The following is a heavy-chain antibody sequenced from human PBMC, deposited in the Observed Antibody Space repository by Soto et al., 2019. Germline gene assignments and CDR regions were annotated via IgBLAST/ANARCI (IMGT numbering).Heavy chain of an antibody. Sequence: QVQLQESGPGLVKPSGTLSLTCAVTSGSISSGNWWSWVRQPPGKGLEWIGQIWHSGSTDYNPSLKSRVTMSVDKSKNQFSLQVTSVTAADTAVYFCARGSTVIDCLDLWGLGTLVTVSS. CDR1: SGSISSGNW. CDR2: IWHSGST. CDR3: ARGSTVIDCLDL. J-gene: IGHJ4*02. D-gene: IGHD3-16*02. V-gene: IGHV4-4*02.